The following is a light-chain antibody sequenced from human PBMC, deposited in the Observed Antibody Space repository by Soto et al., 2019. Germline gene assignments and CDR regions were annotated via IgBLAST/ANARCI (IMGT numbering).Light chain of an antibody. J-gene: IGLJ7*01. Sequence: QSVLTQPPSASGTPGQRVTISCSGSSSNIGSNYVYWYQQLPGTAPKLLIYRSNQRPSGVPDRFSGSMSATSASLAISGLRSEDEADYYCAAWDDSLSGAVFGGGTQLTV. CDR3: AAWDDSLSGAV. CDR1: SSNIGSNY. V-gene: IGLV1-47*01. CDR2: RSN.